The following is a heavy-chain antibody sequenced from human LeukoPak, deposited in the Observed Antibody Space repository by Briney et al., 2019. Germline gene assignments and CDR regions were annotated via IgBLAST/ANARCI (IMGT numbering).Heavy chain of an antibody. V-gene: IGHV3-48*03. CDR1: GFTFSSYE. CDR3: AELGITMIGGV. D-gene: IGHD3-10*02. Sequence: SGGSLTLSCAASGFTFSSYEMNWVRQAPGKGLEWVSYISSSGSTIYYADPVKGRFTISRDNAKNSLYLQMNSLRAEDTAVYYCAELGITMIGGVWGKGTTVTISS. CDR2: ISSSGSTI. J-gene: IGHJ6*04.